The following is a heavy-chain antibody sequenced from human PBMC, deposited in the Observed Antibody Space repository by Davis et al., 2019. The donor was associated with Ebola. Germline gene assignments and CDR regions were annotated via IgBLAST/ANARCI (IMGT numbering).Heavy chain of an antibody. D-gene: IGHD3-22*01. CDR2: ISAYNGNT. V-gene: IGHV1-18*01. CDR1: GYTFTSYG. J-gene: IGHJ5*02. Sequence: ASVKVSCKASGYTFTSYGISWVRQAPGQGLEWMGWISAYNGNTNYAQKLQGRVTMTRDTSTSTVYMELSSLRSEDTAVYYCARGTYYYDSSGYLNWFDPWGQGTLVTVSS. CDR3: ARGTYYYDSSGYLNWFDP.